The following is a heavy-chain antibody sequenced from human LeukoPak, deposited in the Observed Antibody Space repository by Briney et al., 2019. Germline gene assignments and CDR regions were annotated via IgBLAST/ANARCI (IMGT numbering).Heavy chain of an antibody. D-gene: IGHD6-6*01. CDR2: IYTSGST. J-gene: IGHJ6*03. CDR3: ARAARLSSYYYYHMDV. V-gene: IGHV4-4*07. CDR1: GGSISSYY. Sequence: PSETLSPTCTVSGGSISSYYWSWIRQPAGKGLEWIGRIYTSGSTNYNPSLKSRVTMSVDTSKNQFSLKLSSVTAADTAVYYCARAARLSSYYYYHMDVWGKGTTVTVSS.